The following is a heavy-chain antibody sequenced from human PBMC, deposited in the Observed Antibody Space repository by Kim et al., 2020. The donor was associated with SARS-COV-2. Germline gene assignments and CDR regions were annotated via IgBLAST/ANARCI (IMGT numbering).Heavy chain of an antibody. D-gene: IGHD3-16*01. CDR1: GFTFSSYG. V-gene: IGHV3-33*01. J-gene: IGHJ6*02. CDR3: ARDYARGRRGTPHRPGGYYGMDV. CDR2: IWYDGSNK. Sequence: GGSLRLSCAASGFTFSSYGMHWVRQAPGKGLEWVAVIWYDGSNKYYADSVKGRFTISRDNSKNTLYLQMNSLRAEDTAVYYCARDYARGRRGTPHRPGGYYGMDVWGQGTTVTVSS.